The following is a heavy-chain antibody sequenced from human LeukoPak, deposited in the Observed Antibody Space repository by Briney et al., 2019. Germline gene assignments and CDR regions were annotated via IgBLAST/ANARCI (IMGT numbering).Heavy chain of an antibody. V-gene: IGHV3-11*01. D-gene: IGHD6-13*01. CDR3: AKGSSSWYDGWFDP. CDR2: ISSSGSTI. Sequence: PGGSLRLSCAASGFTFSDYYMSWIRQAPGKGLEWVSYISSSGSTIHYADSVKGRFTISRDNAKNSLYLQMNSLRAEDTAVYYCAKGSSSWYDGWFDPWGQGTLVTVSS. J-gene: IGHJ5*02. CDR1: GFTFSDYY.